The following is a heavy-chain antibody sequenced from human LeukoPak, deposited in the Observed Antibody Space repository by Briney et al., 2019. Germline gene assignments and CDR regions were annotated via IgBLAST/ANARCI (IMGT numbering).Heavy chain of an antibody. J-gene: IGHJ4*02. V-gene: IGHV3-23*01. D-gene: IGHD2-15*01. CDR2: ISGSGGTT. CDR3: AKADGATCYNPSDY. Sequence: GRSLRLSCAASGFTFSRYAMNWVRQAPGKGLEWVSAISGSGGTTYYADSVKGRFTISRDNSKNTLDLQMNSLRAEDTALYYCAKADGATCYNPSDYWGQGTLVTVSS. CDR1: GFTFSRYA.